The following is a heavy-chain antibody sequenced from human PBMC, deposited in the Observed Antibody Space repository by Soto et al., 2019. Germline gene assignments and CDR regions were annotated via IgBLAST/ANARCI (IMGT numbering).Heavy chain of an antibody. CDR1: GYTFTDYG. CDR3: ARDLLSGSGAHYQH. Sequence: ASVKVSCKTSGYTFTDYGISWMRQARGQGLEWMGWISDYSGNTKYARQFQGRLILTTDRSTNEASMELRSLTSDDTGVYFCARDLLSGSGAHYQHWGQGTQVTVSS. J-gene: IGHJ4*02. V-gene: IGHV1-18*01. D-gene: IGHD3-3*01. CDR2: ISDYSGNT.